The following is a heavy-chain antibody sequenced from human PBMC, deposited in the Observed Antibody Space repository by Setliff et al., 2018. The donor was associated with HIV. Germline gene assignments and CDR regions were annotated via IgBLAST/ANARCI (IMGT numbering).Heavy chain of an antibody. CDR3: ARGRVRGVIIPFDY. Sequence: SETLSLTCAVYGGSFSGYYWSWIRQPPGKGLEWIGEINHSGSTNYNPTLKSRVTISVDTSKNQFSLKLSSVTAADTAGYYCARGRVRGVIIPFDYWGQGTLVTVSS. CDR1: GGSFSGYY. D-gene: IGHD3-10*01. CDR2: INHSGST. J-gene: IGHJ4*02. V-gene: IGHV4-34*01.